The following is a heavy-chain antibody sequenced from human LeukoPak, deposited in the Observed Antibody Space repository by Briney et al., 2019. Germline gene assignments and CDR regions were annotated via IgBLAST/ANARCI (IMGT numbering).Heavy chain of an antibody. V-gene: IGHV3-66*01. CDR1: GFTVSSNY. Sequence: PGGSLRLSCAASGFTVSSNYMSWVRQALGKGLEWVSAIYSGGSTYYADSVKGRFTISRDNSKNTLYLQMNSLRAEDTAVYYCARERDSSGWYPTIYDYWGQGTLVTVSS. D-gene: IGHD6-19*01. CDR3: ARERDSSGWYPTIYDY. J-gene: IGHJ4*02. CDR2: IYSGGST.